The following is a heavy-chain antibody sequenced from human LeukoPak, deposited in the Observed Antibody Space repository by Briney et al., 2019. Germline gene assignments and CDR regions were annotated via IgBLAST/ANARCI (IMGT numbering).Heavy chain of an antibody. CDR1: GYSFTSYW. CDR3: ARGPEGYCSSTSCQRGDYYYYMDV. V-gene: IGHV5-51*01. CDR2: IYLGDSDT. Sequence: GESLKISCKGSGYSFTSYWIGWVRQMPGKGLEWMGIIYLGDSDTRYSPSFQGQVTISADKSISTAYLQWSSLKASDTAMYYCARGPEGYCSSTSCQRGDYYYYMDVWGKGTTVTVSS. D-gene: IGHD2-2*01. J-gene: IGHJ6*03.